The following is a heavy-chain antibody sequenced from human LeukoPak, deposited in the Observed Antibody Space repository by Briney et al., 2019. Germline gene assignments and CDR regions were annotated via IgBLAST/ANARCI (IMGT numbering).Heavy chain of an antibody. Sequence: GGSLRLSCVASGFTFITYAMSWVRQAPGKGLQWVSGISGTDSGTYYTDSVKGRFTISRDNSKNTVYLQIDSLRAEDTAVYYCAKCMSGSGVCLNFDSWGQGILVTVSS. V-gene: IGHV3-23*01. J-gene: IGHJ4*02. CDR1: GFTFITYA. CDR2: ISGTDSGT. D-gene: IGHD2-21*02. CDR3: AKCMSGSGVCLNFDS.